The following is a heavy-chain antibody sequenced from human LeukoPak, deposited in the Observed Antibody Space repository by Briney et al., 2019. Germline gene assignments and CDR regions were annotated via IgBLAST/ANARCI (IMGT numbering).Heavy chain of an antibody. CDR3: ARDLGDNGGYFDY. CDR2: IYYSGST. V-gene: IGHV4-59*01. D-gene: IGHD4-23*01. Sequence: SETLSLTCTVSGGSISTYYWSWIRQPPGKGLEWIGYIYYSGSTNYNPSLKSRVTISVDTSKNQFSLKLSSVTAADTAVYYCARDLGDNGGYFDYWGQGTLVTVSS. CDR1: GGSISTYY. J-gene: IGHJ4*02.